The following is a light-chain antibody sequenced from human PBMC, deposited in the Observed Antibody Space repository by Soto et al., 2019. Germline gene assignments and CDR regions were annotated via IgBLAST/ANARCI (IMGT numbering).Light chain of an antibody. Sequence: EIVMTQSPATLSVSPGERATRSCRASQSVSILLAWYQQKPGQAPRLLIFGASDRATGIPDRFSGSGSGTDFTLTIYRLEPEDFALYYCQQYSDPPPTFGQGTKVDIK. CDR3: QQYSDPPPT. CDR1: QSVSIL. J-gene: IGKJ1*01. V-gene: IGKV3D-15*01. CDR2: GAS.